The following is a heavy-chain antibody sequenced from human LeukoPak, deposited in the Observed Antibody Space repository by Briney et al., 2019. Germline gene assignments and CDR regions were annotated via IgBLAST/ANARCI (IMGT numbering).Heavy chain of an antibody. CDR3: ARPGDYYDSSGYNY. V-gene: IGHV4-59*08. J-gene: IGHJ4*02. CDR2: IYYSGST. D-gene: IGHD3-22*01. CDR1: GGSISSFY. Sequence: SETLSLTCTVSGGSISSFYWSWIRQPPGKGPEWIGYIYYSGSTNYNPSLKSRVTISVDTSKNQFSLKLSSVTAADTAVYYCARPGDYYDSSGYNYWGQGTLVTVSS.